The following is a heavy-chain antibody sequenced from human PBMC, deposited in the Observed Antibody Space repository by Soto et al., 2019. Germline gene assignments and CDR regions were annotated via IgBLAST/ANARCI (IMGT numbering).Heavy chain of an antibody. CDR1: GGSISSYY. CDR3: ARDGRLGELFHWFDH. D-gene: IGHD3-16*01. Sequence: XETLSLTCAVSGGSISSYYWSWIRQPAGKGLEWIGRIYTSGSTNYNPSLKSRVTMSVDTSKNQFSLKLSSVTAADTAVYYCARDGRLGELFHWFDHWGQGTLVTVSS. CDR2: IYTSGST. J-gene: IGHJ5*02. V-gene: IGHV4-4*07.